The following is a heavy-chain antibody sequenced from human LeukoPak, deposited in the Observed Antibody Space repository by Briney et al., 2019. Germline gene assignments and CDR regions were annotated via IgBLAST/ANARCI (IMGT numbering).Heavy chain of an antibody. V-gene: IGHV3-23*01. CDR2: ISSSSTIT. D-gene: IGHD1-26*01. CDR3: VRKISGSYCFDY. Sequence: GGSLRLSCAASGFTFSNAWMNWVRQAPGKGLEWVSAISSSSTITYYADSVKGRFTISRENSKNTLYLQMNSLTAEDTAVYYCVRKISGSYCFDYWGQGTLVTVSS. CDR1: GFTFSNAW. J-gene: IGHJ4*02.